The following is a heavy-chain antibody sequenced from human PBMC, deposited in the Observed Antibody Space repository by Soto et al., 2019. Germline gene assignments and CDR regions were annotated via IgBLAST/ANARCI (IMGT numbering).Heavy chain of an antibody. CDR3: AREEWLLNRFDP. CDR1: GFTFSRYS. J-gene: IGHJ5*02. D-gene: IGHD5-12*01. V-gene: IGHV3-48*01. Sequence: EVQLVESGGGLVQPGGSLRLSCAASGFTFSRYSMNWVRQAPGKGLGWVSYISSSSSTIYYADSVKGRFTISRDNAKNTLYLQMNSLSAEDTAEYYCAREEWLLNRFDPWGQGTLVTVSS. CDR2: ISSSSSTI.